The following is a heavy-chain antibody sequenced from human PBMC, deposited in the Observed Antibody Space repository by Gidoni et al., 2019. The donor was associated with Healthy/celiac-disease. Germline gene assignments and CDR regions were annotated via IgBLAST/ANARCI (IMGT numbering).Heavy chain of an antibody. CDR2: IYDSRST. Sequence: QVQLQESGPGLVKPSQTLSLTCTVSGGPIRNGGYYWSWIRQHPGKGLEGIGYIYDSRSTYYNPSLKSRVTISVDTSKNQFSLKLSSVTAADTAVYYCARIIVVVPAAMGVVDYWGQGTLVTVSS. V-gene: IGHV4-31*03. J-gene: IGHJ4*02. CDR1: GGPIRNGGYY. CDR3: ARIIVVVPAAMGVVDY. D-gene: IGHD2-2*01.